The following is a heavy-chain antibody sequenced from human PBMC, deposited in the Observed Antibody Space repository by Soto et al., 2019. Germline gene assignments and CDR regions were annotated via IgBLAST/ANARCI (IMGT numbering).Heavy chain of an antibody. Sequence: SETLSLTCTVSGGSFSNYYWSWIRESPGKGLEWIGYIYYSGSTNYNPSLKSRVTISLDTSKNQLSLKLSPVTAADTAVYYCARGAAVAGRFDYWGQGALVTVSS. CDR1: GGSFSNYY. D-gene: IGHD6-19*01. CDR3: ARGAAVAGRFDY. CDR2: IYYSGST. J-gene: IGHJ4*02. V-gene: IGHV4-59*01.